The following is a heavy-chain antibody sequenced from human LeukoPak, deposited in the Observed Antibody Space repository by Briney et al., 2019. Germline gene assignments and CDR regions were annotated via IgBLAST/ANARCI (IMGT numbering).Heavy chain of an antibody. CDR2: IYYSGST. CDR3: ASSDYDILTGYSSGWFDP. Sequence: SETLSLTCTVSGGSISSYYWSWIRQPPGKGLEWIGYIYYSGSTNYNPSLKSRVTISVDTSKNQFSLKLSSVTAADTAVYYCASSDYDILTGYSSGWFDPWGQGTLVTASS. V-gene: IGHV4-59*08. CDR1: GGSISSYY. D-gene: IGHD3-9*01. J-gene: IGHJ5*02.